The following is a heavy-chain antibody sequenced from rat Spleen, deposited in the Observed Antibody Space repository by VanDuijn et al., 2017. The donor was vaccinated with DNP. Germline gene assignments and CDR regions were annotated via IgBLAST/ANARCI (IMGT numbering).Heavy chain of an antibody. D-gene: IGHD1-1*01. Sequence: EVQLVESGGGLVQPGRSLTLSCAVSGFTFSNHAMAWVRQAPTKGLEWVATISTGGGSTYYRDSVKGRFTISRDNAKSTLYLQMNSLRSEDTATYYCTRDLATVVPYWGQGVMVTVSS. CDR1: GFTFSNHA. V-gene: IGHV5-27*01. J-gene: IGHJ2*01. CDR2: ISTGGGST. CDR3: TRDLATVVPY.